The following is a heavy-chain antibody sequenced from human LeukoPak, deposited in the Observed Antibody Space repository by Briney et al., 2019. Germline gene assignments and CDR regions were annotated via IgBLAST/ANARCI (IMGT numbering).Heavy chain of an antibody. Sequence: EPSETLSLTCTVSGGSISSYYWSWIRQPAGKGLEWIGRIYTSGGTNYNPSLKSRVTMSLDTSKNQFSLNLSSVTAADTAVYYCARGYYDSSGYGYHAFDIWGQGTMVTVSS. D-gene: IGHD3-22*01. CDR3: ARGYYDSSGYGYHAFDI. V-gene: IGHV4-4*07. CDR2: IYTSGGT. CDR1: GGSISSYY. J-gene: IGHJ3*02.